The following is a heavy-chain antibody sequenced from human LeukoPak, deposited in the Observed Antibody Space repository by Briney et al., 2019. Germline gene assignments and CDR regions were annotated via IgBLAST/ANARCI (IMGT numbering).Heavy chain of an antibody. CDR1: GYTFTSYY. D-gene: IGHD6-19*01. CDR3: ARDRSIAVAGTRGYFDY. V-gene: IGHV1-46*01. CDR2: INPSGGST. Sequence: ASVKVSCKASGYTFTSYYMHWVRQAPGQGLERMGIINPSGGSTSYAQKFQGRVTMTRDTSTSTVYMELSSLRSEDTAVYYCARDRSIAVAGTRGYFDYWGQGTLVTVSS. J-gene: IGHJ4*02.